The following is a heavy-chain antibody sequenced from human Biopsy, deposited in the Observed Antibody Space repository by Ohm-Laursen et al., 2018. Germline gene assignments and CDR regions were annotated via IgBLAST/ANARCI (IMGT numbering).Heavy chain of an antibody. V-gene: IGHV1-46*01. CDR1: GNTFATYH. CDR3: ARAGVGSDGTDSHYHGMDV. D-gene: IGHD5-24*01. Sequence: GASVKVSCKASGNTFATYHIHWVRQAPGQGLGWMGVISPSGATTSFSQKFQGRITMTRDTSTGTVYMDLNSLGSEDTAVYYCARAGVGSDGTDSHYHGMDVWGPGTTVTVSS. CDR2: ISPSGATT. J-gene: IGHJ6*02.